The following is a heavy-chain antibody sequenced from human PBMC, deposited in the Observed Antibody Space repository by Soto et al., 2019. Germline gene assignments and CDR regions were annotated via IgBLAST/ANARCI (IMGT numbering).Heavy chain of an antibody. CDR1: GGTFSSYA. CDR3: ASTYCGGDCYSGYAFDI. D-gene: IGHD2-21*02. Sequence: SVKVSCKASGGTFSSYAISWVRQAPGLGLEWMGGIIPIFGTANYAQKFQGRVTITADKSTSTAYMELSSLRSEDTAVYYCASTYCGGDCYSGYAFDIWGQGTMVTVSS. CDR2: IIPIFGTA. J-gene: IGHJ3*02. V-gene: IGHV1-69*06.